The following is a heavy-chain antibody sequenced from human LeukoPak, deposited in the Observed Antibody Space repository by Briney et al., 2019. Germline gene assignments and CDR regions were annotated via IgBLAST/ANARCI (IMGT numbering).Heavy chain of an antibody. CDR3: ARYGSGNHFDY. V-gene: IGHV4-34*01. J-gene: IGHJ4*02. CDR1: GGSFSGYY. Sequence: PSETLSLTCAVYGGSFSGYYWSWIRQPPGKGLEWIGEINHSGSTNYNPSLKSRVTISVDTSKNQFSLKLSSVTAADTAVYYCARYGSGNHFDYWGQGTLVTVSS. D-gene: IGHD3-10*01. CDR2: INHSGST.